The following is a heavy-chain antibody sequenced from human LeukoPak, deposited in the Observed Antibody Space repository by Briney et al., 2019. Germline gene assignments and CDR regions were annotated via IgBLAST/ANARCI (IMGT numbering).Heavy chain of an antibody. J-gene: IGHJ4*02. CDR3: ARSGLDYCGSGTYSLFQY. V-gene: IGHV4-4*07. CDR1: GGSISGYY. CDR2: INISGST. Sequence: SETLSLTCTVSGGSISGYYWSWIRQPAGKGLEWIGRINISGSTNYNPSLKSRVTMSVDTSTNQVSLQLSSVTAADTAVYYCARSGLDYCGSGTYSLFQYWGQGTLVTVSS. D-gene: IGHD3-10*01.